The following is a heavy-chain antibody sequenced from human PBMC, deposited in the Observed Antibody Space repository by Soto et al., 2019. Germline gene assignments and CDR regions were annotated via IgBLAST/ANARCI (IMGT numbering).Heavy chain of an antibody. CDR1: GGSFSDYY. D-gene: IGHD2-21*01. CDR3: ARNVDCGGDCYSDAFDI. J-gene: IGHJ3*02. Sequence: SETLSLTCAVYGGSFSDYYWSWIRQPPGKGLEWIGEINHSGSTNYNPSLKSRVTISVDTSKNQFSLKLSSVTAADTAVYYCARNVDCGGDCYSDAFDIWGQGTMVTVSS. CDR2: INHSGST. V-gene: IGHV4-34*01.